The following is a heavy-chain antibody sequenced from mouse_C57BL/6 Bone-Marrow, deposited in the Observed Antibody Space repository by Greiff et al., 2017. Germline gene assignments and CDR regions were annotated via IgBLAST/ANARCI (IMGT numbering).Heavy chain of an antibody. J-gene: IGHJ1*03. CDR1: GFTFSDYG. CDR3: ASSGGYFDV. V-gene: IGHV5-17*01. Sequence: EVKLVESGGGLVKPGGSLKLSCAASGFTFSDYGMHWVRQAPEKGLEWVAYISSGSSTIYYADTVKGRFTISRDNAKNTLFLQMTSLRSEDTAMNYCASSGGYFDVWGTGTTVTVSS. CDR2: ISSGSSTI. D-gene: IGHD4-1*01.